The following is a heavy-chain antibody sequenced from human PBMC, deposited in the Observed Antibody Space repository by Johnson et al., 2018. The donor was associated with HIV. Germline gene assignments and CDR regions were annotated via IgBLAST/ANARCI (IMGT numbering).Heavy chain of an antibody. Sequence: VQLVESGGGLVQPGRSLRLSCAASGFTFDDYAMHWVRQAPGKGLEWVSGISWNSGSIGYADSVKGRFTISRDNAKSSLYLQMNSLRVEDTALYYCARGRPWGWELRRDAFDIWGQGTMVTVSS. V-gene: IGHV3-9*01. J-gene: IGHJ3*02. CDR3: ARGRPWGWELRRDAFDI. CDR2: ISWNSGSI. D-gene: IGHD1-26*01. CDR1: GFTFDDYA.